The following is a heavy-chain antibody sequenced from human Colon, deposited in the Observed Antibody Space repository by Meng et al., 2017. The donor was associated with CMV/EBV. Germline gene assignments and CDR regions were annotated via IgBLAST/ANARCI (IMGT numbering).Heavy chain of an antibody. CDR1: GFIFSHYA. J-gene: IGHJ4*02. CDR2: ILYDPNGG. Sequence: GESLKISCGTSGFIFSHYAMHWVRQAPGKGLEWVAVILYDPNGGRYADAVKGRFTISRDNSRNTLYQQMNSLRGDDTAVYYCARGGAARNYWGQGTLVTVSS. D-gene: IGHD2-15*01. V-gene: IGHV3-30*04. CDR3: ARGGAARNY.